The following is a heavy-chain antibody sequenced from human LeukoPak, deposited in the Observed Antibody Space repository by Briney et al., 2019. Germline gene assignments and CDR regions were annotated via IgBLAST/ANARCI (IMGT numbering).Heavy chain of an antibody. D-gene: IGHD5-24*01. V-gene: IGHV3-30-3*01. CDR3: ARDVGDRDGYTSGSSGMDV. CDR1: GFTFSIYA. Sequence: GGSLRLSCAASGFTFSIYAMHWVRQAPGKGLEWVAVISYDGSNKYYADSVKGRFTISRDNSENTLYLQMNSLGAEDTAVYYCARDVGDRDGYTSGSSGMDVWGQGTTVTVSS. CDR2: ISYDGSNK. J-gene: IGHJ6*02.